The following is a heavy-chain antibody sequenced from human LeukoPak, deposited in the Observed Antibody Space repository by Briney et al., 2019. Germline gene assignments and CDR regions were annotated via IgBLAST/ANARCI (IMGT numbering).Heavy chain of an antibody. CDR3: AKYCSSTSCYPPGSFDY. Sequence: PSETLSLTCAVYGGSFSGYHWSWIRQPPGKGLEWIGEINHSGSTNYNPSLKSRVTISVDTSKNQFSLKLSSVTAADTAVYYCAKYCSSTSCYPPGSFDYWGQGTLVTVSS. V-gene: IGHV4-34*01. CDR1: GGSFSGYH. CDR2: INHSGST. J-gene: IGHJ4*02. D-gene: IGHD2-2*01.